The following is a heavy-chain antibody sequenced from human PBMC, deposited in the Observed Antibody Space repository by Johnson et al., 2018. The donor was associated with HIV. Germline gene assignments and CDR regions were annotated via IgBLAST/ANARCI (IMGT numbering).Heavy chain of an antibody. CDR1: GFTFSSYA. D-gene: IGHD3-16*01. J-gene: IGHJ3*02. V-gene: IGHV3-74*01. Sequence: EVQLVESGGGVVQPGRSLRLSCAASGFTFSSYAMHWVRQASGKGLVWVSGINSDGSTTTYADSVKGRFTISRDNAKNTLYLQMNSLRAEDTAVYYCAREGGKAINDAFDIWGQGTMVTVSS. CDR2: INSDGSTT. CDR3: AREGGKAINDAFDI.